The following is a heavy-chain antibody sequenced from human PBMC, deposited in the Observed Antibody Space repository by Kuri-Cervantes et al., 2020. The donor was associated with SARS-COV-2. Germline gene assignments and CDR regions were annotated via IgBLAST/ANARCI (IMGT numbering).Heavy chain of an antibody. CDR1: GFTFSSYS. Sequence: GESLKISCAASGFTFSSYSMNWVRQAPGKGLEWVSSISSSSSYIYYADSVKGRFTISRDNAKNSLYLQMNSLRAEDTAVYYCARDLGTVTVFDYWGQGTLVTVSS. V-gene: IGHV3-21*01. J-gene: IGHJ4*02. CDR3: ARDLGTVTVFDY. D-gene: IGHD4-17*01. CDR2: ISSSSSYI.